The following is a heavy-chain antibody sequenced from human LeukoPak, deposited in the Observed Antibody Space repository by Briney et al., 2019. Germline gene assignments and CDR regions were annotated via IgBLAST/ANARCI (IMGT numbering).Heavy chain of an antibody. V-gene: IGHV3-49*04. CDR2: VTSKAYGGTA. CDR3: TREVERGGCYWGGDY. D-gene: IGHD1-26*01. J-gene: IGHJ4*02. Sequence: PGGSLRLSCTGSGFNFGEFAVNWVRQAPGKGLEWVGLVTSKAYGGTAEYAASVRGRFTISRDDSKSIAYLQLTSLRSEDTAVYFCTREVERGGCYWGGDYWGQGTLVTVSS. CDR1: GFNFGEFA.